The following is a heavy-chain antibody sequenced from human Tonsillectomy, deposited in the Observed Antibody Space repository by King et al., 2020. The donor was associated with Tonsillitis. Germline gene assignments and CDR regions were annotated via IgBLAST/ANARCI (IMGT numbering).Heavy chain of an antibody. CDR3: ARLQYYDSSGYPSGYMDV. Sequence: QLQESGPGLVKPSETLSLTCTVSGVSISNFYWSWIRQLARKGLEWVWRIYTSGGANHNPPLTSRVTISVDTSKDQFFLRLNSVTAADTAVYYCARLQYYDSSGYPSGYMDVWGKGTTVTVSS. CDR2: IYTSGGA. D-gene: IGHD3-22*01. CDR1: GVSISNFY. J-gene: IGHJ6*03. V-gene: IGHV4-4*07.